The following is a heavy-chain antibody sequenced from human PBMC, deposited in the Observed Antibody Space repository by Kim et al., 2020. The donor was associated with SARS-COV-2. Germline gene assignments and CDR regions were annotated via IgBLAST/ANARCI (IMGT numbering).Heavy chain of an antibody. V-gene: IGHV4-4*02. CDR2: IYHSGST. Sequence: SETLSLTCAVSGGSISSSNSWSWVRQPPGKGLEWIGEIYHSGSTNYNPSLKSRVTISVDKSKNQFSLTLSSVTAADTAVYYCARQYGDYVDYYYGMDVWGQGTTVTVSS. CDR1: GGSISSSNS. CDR3: ARQYGDYVDYYYGMDV. D-gene: IGHD4-17*01. J-gene: IGHJ6*02.